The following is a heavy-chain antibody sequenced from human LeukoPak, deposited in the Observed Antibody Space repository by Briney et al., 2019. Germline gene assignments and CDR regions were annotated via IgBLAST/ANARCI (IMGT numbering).Heavy chain of an antibody. CDR3: ARGLTGDHEGAFDI. V-gene: IGHV4-39*07. Sequence: SETLSLTCTVSGGSISSSSYYWGWIRQPPGKGLEWIGSIYYSGSTYYNPSLKSRVTISVDTSKNQFSLKLSSVTAADTAVYYCARGLTGDHEGAFDIWGQGTMVTVSS. CDR1: GGSISSSSYY. J-gene: IGHJ3*02. D-gene: IGHD7-27*01. CDR2: IYYSGST.